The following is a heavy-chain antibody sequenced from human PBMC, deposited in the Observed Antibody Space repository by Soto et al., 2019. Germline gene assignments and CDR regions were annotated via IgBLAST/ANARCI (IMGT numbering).Heavy chain of an antibody. Sequence: EVQLLESGGGLVQPGGSLRLSCAASGFTFSSYAMSWVRQAPGKGLEWVSAISGSGGSTYYADSVKGRFTISRDNSKNSLYLQMKSLRAEDMAVYYCAIPGDTAMVSYSFDYWGQGTLVTVSS. CDR3: AIPGDTAMVSYSFDY. V-gene: IGHV3-23*01. CDR1: GFTFSSYA. D-gene: IGHD5-18*01. J-gene: IGHJ4*02. CDR2: ISGSGGST.